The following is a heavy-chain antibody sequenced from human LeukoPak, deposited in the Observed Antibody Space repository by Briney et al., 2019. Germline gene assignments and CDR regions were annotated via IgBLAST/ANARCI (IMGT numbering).Heavy chain of an antibody. CDR2: IYYGRST. J-gene: IGHJ2*01. Sequence: SETLSLTCTVSGGSISSSSYYWGWIRQPPGKGLEWIGSIYYGRSTYYNPSLKSRVTISVDTSKNQFSLKLSSLTAADTAVYYCARGVTMIVVVIHDWYFDLWGRGTLVTVSS. V-gene: IGHV4-39*01. CDR3: ARGVTMIVVVIHDWYFDL. D-gene: IGHD3-22*01. CDR1: GGSISSSSYY.